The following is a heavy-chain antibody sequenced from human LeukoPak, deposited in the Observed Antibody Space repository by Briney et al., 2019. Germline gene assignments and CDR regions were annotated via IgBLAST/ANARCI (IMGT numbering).Heavy chain of an antibody. CDR1: GGTFSSYA. J-gene: IGHJ4*02. Sequence: SVKVSCKASGGTFSSYAISWVRQAPGQGLEWMGRIIPILGIANYAQKFQGRVTITRDTSISTVYMELSSLRSEDTAVYFCARVDGSPDYWGQGTLVTVSS. V-gene: IGHV1-69*10. CDR3: ARVDGSPDY. D-gene: IGHD2-15*01. CDR2: IIPILGIA.